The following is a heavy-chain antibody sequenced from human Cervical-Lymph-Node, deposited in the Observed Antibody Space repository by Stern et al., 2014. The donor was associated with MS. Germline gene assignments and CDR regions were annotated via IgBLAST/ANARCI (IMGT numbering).Heavy chain of an antibody. J-gene: IGHJ3*02. CDR2: FYFGADK. Sequence: QITLKESGPTLVKPTQTLTLTCTFSGFSLTTSGVDVGWLRHPPGKALECRELFYFGADKRYPPSLKSSLTITKDTSKNQVVLTMTNMDPVDTATYYCAHRRDSYFGAFDIWGQGTMVTVSS. CDR3: AHRRDSYFGAFDI. V-gene: IGHV2-5*02. CDR1: GFSLTTSGVD. D-gene: IGHD2/OR15-2a*01.